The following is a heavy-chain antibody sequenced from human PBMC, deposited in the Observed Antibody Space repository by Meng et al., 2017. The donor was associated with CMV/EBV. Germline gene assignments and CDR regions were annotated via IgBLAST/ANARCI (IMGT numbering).Heavy chain of an antibody. CDR3: RLGHYSQD. D-gene: IGHD4-17*01. CDR2: IKNDGSER. J-gene: IGHJ4*02. V-gene: IGHV3-7*02. Sequence: GECGGGFVEAVGPLRLSCAASGLPSSNYWMGWVRPAPGKGLEWVANIKNDGSERYYVDSVKGRFSISRDNADNSLYLQMNNLRAEDTAVYYCRLGHYSQDWGQGTLVTVSS. CDR1: GLPSSNYW.